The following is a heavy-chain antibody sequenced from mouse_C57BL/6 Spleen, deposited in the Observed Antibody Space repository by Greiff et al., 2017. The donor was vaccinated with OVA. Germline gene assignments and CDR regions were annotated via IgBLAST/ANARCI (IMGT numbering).Heavy chain of an antibody. J-gene: IGHJ2*01. Sequence: EVQLVESGGGLVKPGGSLKLSCAASGFTFSDYGMHWVRQAPEKGLEWVAYISSGSSTIYYADTVKGRFTISRDNAKNTLFLQMTSLRSEDTAMYYCARVYLDYWGQGTPLTVSS. CDR2: ISSGSSTI. CDR1: GFTFSDYG. D-gene: IGHD1-3*01. V-gene: IGHV5-17*01. CDR3: ARVYLDY.